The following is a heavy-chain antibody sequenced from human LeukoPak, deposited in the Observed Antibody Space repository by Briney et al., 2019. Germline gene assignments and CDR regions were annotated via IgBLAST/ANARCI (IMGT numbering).Heavy chain of an antibody. J-gene: IGHJ4*02. CDR3: ARSPNSSGYWGYFDY. CDR2: IYHSGST. Sequence: SETLSLTCAVSGGSISSSNWWSWVRQPPGKGLEWIGEIYHSGSTNYNPSLKSRVTISVDTSKNQFSLKLSSVTAADTAVYCCARSPNSSGYWGYFDYWGQGTLVTVSS. CDR1: GGSISSSNW. D-gene: IGHD3-22*01. V-gene: IGHV4-4*01.